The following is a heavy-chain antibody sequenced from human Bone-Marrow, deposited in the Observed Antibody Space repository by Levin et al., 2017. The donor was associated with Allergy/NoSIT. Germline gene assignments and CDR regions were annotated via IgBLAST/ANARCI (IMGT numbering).Heavy chain of an antibody. V-gene: IGHV3-30-3*01. D-gene: IGHD6-13*01. CDR2: ISYDGSNK. CDR3: ARGPSSWNYNWFDP. Sequence: GESLKISCAASGFTFSSYAMHWVRQAPGKGLEWVAVISYDGSNKYYADSVKGRFTISRDNSKNTLYLQMNSLRAEDTAVYYCARGPSSWNYNWFDPWGQGTLVTVSS. J-gene: IGHJ5*02. CDR1: GFTFSSYA.